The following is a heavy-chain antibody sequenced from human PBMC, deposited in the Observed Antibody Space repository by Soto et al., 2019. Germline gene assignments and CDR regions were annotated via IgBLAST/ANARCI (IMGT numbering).Heavy chain of an antibody. CDR3: ARDGHSGNGDYVHFQQ. D-gene: IGHD4-17*01. CDR1: GFIFSSFW. Sequence: PGGSLRLSCAASGFIFSSFWMSWVRQAPGKGLEWVANINQDESGKYSVDSVKGRFTISRDNAKNSLYLQMNSLRGEDTAVYYCARDGHSGNGDYVHFQQWGQGTLVTVSS. J-gene: IGHJ1*01. V-gene: IGHV3-7*03. CDR2: INQDESGK.